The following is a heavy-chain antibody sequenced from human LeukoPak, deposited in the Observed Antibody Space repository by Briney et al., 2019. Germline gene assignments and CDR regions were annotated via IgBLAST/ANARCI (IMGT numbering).Heavy chain of an antibody. V-gene: IGHV1-46*01. D-gene: IGHD3-10*01. CDR2: INPSGGST. CDR3: ARVELLWFGEGDPLDY. J-gene: IGHJ4*02. Sequence: GASVKVSCKASGYTFTSYYMHWVRQAPGQGLEWMGIINPSGGSTSYAQKFQGRVTMTRDMSTSTVYMELSSLRSEDTAVYYCARVELLWFGEGDPLDYWGQGTLVTVSS. CDR1: GYTFTSYY.